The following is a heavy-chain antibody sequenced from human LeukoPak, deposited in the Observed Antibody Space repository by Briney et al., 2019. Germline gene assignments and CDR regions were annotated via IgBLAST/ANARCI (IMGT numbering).Heavy chain of an antibody. D-gene: IGHD6-13*01. Sequence: ASVKVSCKASGYAFTSYGISWVRQAPGQGLEWMGWISAYNGNTNYAQKLQGRVTMTTDTSTSTAYMELRSLRSDDTAVYYCARAPAWDSSSWYYFDYWGQGTLVTVSS. J-gene: IGHJ4*02. CDR2: ISAYNGNT. CDR1: GYAFTSYG. V-gene: IGHV1-18*01. CDR3: ARAPAWDSSSWYYFDY.